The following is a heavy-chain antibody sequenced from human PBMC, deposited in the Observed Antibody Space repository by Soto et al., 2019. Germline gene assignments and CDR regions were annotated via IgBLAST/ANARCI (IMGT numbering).Heavy chain of an antibody. J-gene: IGHJ4*02. V-gene: IGHV3-23*01. CDR2: ISGSGAST. D-gene: IGHD6-19*01. CDR1: GFTFSTYA. Sequence: EVQRLESGGGLVQPGGSLRVSCVASGFTFSTYAMTWVRQAPGKGLEWVSIISGSGASTHYADSVKGRFTISRDNYNNTLYLQMNSLRAEDTAVYYCAKRYSSGWNAFDYWGQGTLVTVSS. CDR3: AKRYSSGWNAFDY.